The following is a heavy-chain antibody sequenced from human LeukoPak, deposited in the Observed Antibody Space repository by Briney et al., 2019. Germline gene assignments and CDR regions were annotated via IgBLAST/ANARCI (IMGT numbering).Heavy chain of an antibody. D-gene: IGHD2-15*01. CDR2: INAGNGNT. CDR1: GYTFTSYA. J-gene: IGHJ6*03. Sequence: ASVKVSCTASGYTFTSYAMHWVRQAPGQRLEWMGWINAGNGNTKYSQEFQGRVTITRDTSAATAYMELSSLRHDDLAVYYCAGGRGTSGSNRDFYYYYYMDVWGKGTTVTVSS. CDR3: AGGRGTSGSNRDFYYYYYMDV. V-gene: IGHV1-3*03.